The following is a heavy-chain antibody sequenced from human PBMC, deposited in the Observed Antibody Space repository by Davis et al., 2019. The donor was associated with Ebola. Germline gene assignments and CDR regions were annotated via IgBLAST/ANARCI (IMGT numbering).Heavy chain of an antibody. CDR3: ASLYSVTWYGFEP. CDR1: GYTFTSYG. D-gene: IGHD5/OR15-5a*01. CDR2: MDTKTGNP. Sequence: AASVKVSCKASGYTFTSYGISWVRQAPGQGLEWMGSMDTKTGNPTYAQDFMGRFVFSLDTSVNTAYLQISDLRAEDTALYFCASLYSVTWYGFEPWGQGTLVTVSS. J-gene: IGHJ5*02. V-gene: IGHV7-4-1*02.